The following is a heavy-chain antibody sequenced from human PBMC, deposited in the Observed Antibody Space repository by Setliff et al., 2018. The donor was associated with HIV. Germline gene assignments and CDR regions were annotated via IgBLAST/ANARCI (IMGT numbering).Heavy chain of an antibody. V-gene: IGHV4-59*08. J-gene: IGHJ6*02. CDR3: ARISPLLDYAMDV. CDR2: IYYSGST. CDR1: GVSISSYY. D-gene: IGHD2-21*02. Sequence: SETLSLTCTVSGVSISSYYWSWIRQPPGKGLEWIGYIYYSGSTNYNPSLKSRVTISVDTSKNQFSLNVTSVTAADTAVYYCARISPLLDYAMDVWGRGTTVTVSS.